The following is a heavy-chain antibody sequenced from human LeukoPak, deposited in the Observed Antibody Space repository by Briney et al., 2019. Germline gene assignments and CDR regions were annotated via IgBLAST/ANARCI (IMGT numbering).Heavy chain of an antibody. D-gene: IGHD1-26*01. CDR2: ISGSGGST. Sequence: GGSLRLSCAASGLTFSSYAMSWVRQAPGKGLEWVSTISGSGGSTYYADSVKGRFTISRDNSKNTLYLQMNSLRAEDTAVYYCAKKRGVGATAVTHFDYWGQGTLVTVSS. CDR3: AKKRGVGATAVTHFDY. CDR1: GLTFSSYA. J-gene: IGHJ4*02. V-gene: IGHV3-23*01.